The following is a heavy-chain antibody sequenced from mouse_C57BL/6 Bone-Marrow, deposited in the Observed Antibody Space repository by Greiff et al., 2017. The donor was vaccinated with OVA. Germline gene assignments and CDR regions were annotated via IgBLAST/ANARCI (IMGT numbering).Heavy chain of an antibody. CDR1: GYTFTSYW. D-gene: IGHD1-1*01. CDR2: IYPSASET. CDR3: AREGDGSSLTWFAY. J-gene: IGHJ3*01. Sequence: QVQLKQPGAELVRPGSSVKLSCKASGYTFTSYWLDWVKQRPGQGLEWIGNIYPSASETHYNQKFKDKATLTVDKSSSPAYMQLSRLTSEDSAVYYCAREGDGSSLTWFAYWGQGTLVTVSA. V-gene: IGHV1-61*01.